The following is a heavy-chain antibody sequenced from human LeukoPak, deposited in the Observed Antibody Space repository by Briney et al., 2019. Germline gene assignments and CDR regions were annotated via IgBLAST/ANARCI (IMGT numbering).Heavy chain of an antibody. V-gene: IGHV3-7*01. J-gene: IGHJ4*02. CDR2: IKQDGSEK. D-gene: IGHD3-3*01. CDR3: AREDFWSDFDY. Sequence: GGSLRLSCAASGLSFRDAWMSWVRQAPGKGLEWVANIKQDGSEKYYVDSVKGRFTISRDNAKNSLYLQMNSLRAEDTAVYYCAREDFWSDFDYWGQGTLVTVSS. CDR1: GLSFRDAW.